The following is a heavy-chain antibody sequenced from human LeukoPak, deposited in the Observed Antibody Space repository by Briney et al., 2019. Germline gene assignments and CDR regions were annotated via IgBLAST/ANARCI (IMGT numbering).Heavy chain of an antibody. CDR3: ARDVPAARYYYYGMDV. D-gene: IGHD2-2*01. V-gene: IGHV1-69*13. J-gene: IGHJ6*02. Sequence: SVKVSCKASGGTFSSYAISWVRQAPGQGLEWMGGIIPIFGTANYAQKFQGRVTITADESTSTAYMELSSLRSEDAAVYYCARDVPAARYYYYGMDVWGQGTTVTVSS. CDR1: GGTFSSYA. CDR2: IIPIFGTA.